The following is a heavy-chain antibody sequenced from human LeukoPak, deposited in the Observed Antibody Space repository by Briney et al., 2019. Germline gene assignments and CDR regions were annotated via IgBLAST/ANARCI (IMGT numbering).Heavy chain of an antibody. CDR2: PSGSGGTK. J-gene: IGHJ3*01. CDR1: GFIFKNLA. CDR3: AKFPSYDSSGHDGFDV. Sequence: QPGGSLEFSFAPLGFIFKNLAWGGSGRPPGKGRRGFSAPSGSGGTKFYADSVKGRFTISRDNSKDTLYLQMNSLRAEDTAIYYCAKFPSYDSSGHDGFDVWGQGTRVTVSS. D-gene: IGHD3-22*01. V-gene: IGHV3-23*01.